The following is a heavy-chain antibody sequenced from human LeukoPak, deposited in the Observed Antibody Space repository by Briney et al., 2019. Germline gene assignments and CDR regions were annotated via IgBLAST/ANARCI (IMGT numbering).Heavy chain of an antibody. CDR2: IHYSGST. V-gene: IGHV4-59*08. Sequence: SETLSLTCTVSGGSMNTYFWSWIRQPPGKGLEWIGHIHYSGSTTYNPSLKSRVTISVDVSKNQFSLKLSTVTAADTAVYYCARHKTGGTYPLDYWGQGTLVTVSS. D-gene: IGHD1-26*01. CDR1: GGSMNTYF. J-gene: IGHJ4*02. CDR3: ARHKTGGTYPLDY.